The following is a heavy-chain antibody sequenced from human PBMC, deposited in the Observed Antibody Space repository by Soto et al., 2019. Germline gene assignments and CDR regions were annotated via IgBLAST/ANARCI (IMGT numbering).Heavy chain of an antibody. CDR3: AKDRRDSSGYPHY. J-gene: IGHJ4*02. Sequence: PGGSLRLSWAASGCTFSSLGVRWVRQAPGKGLEWVAVISYDGSNKYYADSVKGRFTISRDNSKNTLYLQMNSLRAEDTAVYYCAKDRRDSSGYPHYWGQGTLVTVSS. CDR2: ISYDGSNK. V-gene: IGHV3-30*18. CDR1: GCTFSSLG. D-gene: IGHD3-22*01.